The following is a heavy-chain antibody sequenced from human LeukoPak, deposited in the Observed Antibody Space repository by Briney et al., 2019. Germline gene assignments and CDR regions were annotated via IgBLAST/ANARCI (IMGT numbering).Heavy chain of an antibody. V-gene: IGHV3-73*01. J-gene: IGHJ4*02. Sequence: GGSLRLSCAASGFTFSCSAMHWVRQASGKGLEWVGRIRSKANSYATAYAASVKGRFTISRDDSKNTAYLQMNSLKTEDTAVYYCTIFLSLGMPPYWGQGTLVTVSS. CDR1: GFTFSCSA. D-gene: IGHD3-3*02. CDR3: TIFLSLGMPPY. CDR2: IRSKANSYAT.